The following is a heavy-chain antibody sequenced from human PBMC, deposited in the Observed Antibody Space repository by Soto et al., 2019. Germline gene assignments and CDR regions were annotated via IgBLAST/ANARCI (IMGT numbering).Heavy chain of an antibody. CDR2: IKEDGSEK. D-gene: IGHD3-10*01. J-gene: IGHJ6*03. Sequence: EVQLVESGGGLVQPGGSLRLSCAASGFTFSFYWMSWVRQAPGKGLEWVANIKEDGSEKYYVDSVKGRFTISRDNAKNSPYLQMNSLRAEDTAVYYCARGRMVRGVTFYYYYYMDVWGKGTTVTVS. CDR3: ARGRMVRGVTFYYYYYMDV. V-gene: IGHV3-7*01. CDR1: GFTFSFYW.